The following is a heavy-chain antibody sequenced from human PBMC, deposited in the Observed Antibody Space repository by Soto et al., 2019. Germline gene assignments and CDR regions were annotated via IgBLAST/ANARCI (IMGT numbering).Heavy chain of an antibody. J-gene: IGHJ5*02. CDR1: GFSLSNAGLG. Sequence: QVTVKESGPVLVKPTETLTLTCTVSGFSLSNAGLGVSWIRQPPGKALEWLAHIFSNDEESYRTSLKSMLTIAKDTSKSQVVFIITHMDPVDTATYYCATTYSTSWYWFDPWGQGTLVTVSS. V-gene: IGHV2-26*01. CDR2: IFSNDEE. CDR3: ATTYSTSWYWFDP. D-gene: IGHD6-13*01.